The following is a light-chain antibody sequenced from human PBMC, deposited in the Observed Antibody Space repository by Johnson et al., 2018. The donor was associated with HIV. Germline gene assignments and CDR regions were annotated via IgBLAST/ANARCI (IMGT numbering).Light chain of an antibody. CDR2: ENN. CDR1: SSNIGNNY. CDR3: GTWDSSLSANV. V-gene: IGLV1-51*02. Sequence: QSVLTQPPSVSAAPGQKVTISCSGSSSNIGNNYASWYQQLPGTAPKILIHENNKRPSEIPDRFSGSKSGTSATLGITGLQTGDEADYYCGTWDSSLSANVFGTGTKVTVL. J-gene: IGLJ1*01.